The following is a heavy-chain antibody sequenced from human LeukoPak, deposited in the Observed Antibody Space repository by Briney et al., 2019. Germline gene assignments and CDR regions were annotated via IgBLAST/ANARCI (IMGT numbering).Heavy chain of an antibody. D-gene: IGHD6-13*01. CDR2: IYYSGST. CDR1: GGSTSSYY. CDR3: ARAGSSSWYMPPYYYYGMDV. Sequence: SETLSLTCTVSGGSTSSYYWSWIRQPPGKGLEWIGYIYYSGSTNYNPSLKSRVTISVDPSKNQFSLKLSSVTAADTAVYYCARAGSSSWYMPPYYYYGMDVWGQGTTVTVSS. V-gene: IGHV4-59*01. J-gene: IGHJ6*02.